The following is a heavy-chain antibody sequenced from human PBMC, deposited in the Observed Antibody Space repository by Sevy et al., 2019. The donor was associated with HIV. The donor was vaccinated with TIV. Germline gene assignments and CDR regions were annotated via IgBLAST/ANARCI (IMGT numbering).Heavy chain of an antibody. J-gene: IGHJ6*02. V-gene: IGHV3-30*18. CDR3: ANAYSGCYSHSYLYALDV. D-gene: IGHD1-26*01. CDR1: GFSFSYYG. Sequence: GGSLRLSCTGSGFSFSYYGIHWVRQAPGKGLDWVALISHDGINEYYADSVKGRFTISRDNSKNTVYLEMNRLRNEDTVNYFCANAYSGCYSHSYLYALDVWGQGTMVTVSS. CDR2: ISHDGINE.